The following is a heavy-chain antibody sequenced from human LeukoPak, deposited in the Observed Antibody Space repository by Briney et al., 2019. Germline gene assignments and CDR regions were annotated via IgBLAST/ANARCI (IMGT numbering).Heavy chain of an antibody. CDR3: ARAGSGSGWYFDY. V-gene: IGHV1-18*01. J-gene: IGHJ4*02. CDR2: ISPYNGNT. D-gene: IGHD6-19*01. Sequence: ASVMVSCKASGYDFTSVGITWVRRAPGQGLEWMGWISPYNGNTRYAQKFQGRVAMTRDTSTTTAYMELRGLRFNDTAVYYCARAGSGSGWYFDYWGQGTLVTVSS. CDR1: GYDFTSVG.